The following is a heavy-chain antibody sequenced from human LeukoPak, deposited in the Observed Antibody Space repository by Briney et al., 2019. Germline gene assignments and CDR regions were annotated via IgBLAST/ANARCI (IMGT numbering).Heavy chain of an antibody. CDR3: TRDPDTSSKVDY. D-gene: IGHD6-6*01. CDR2: ISSSGSPL. CDR1: GFTFSDYY. V-gene: IGHV3-11*01. J-gene: IGHJ4*02. Sequence: GGSLRLSCATSGFTFSDYYMSWIRHAPGKGLEWVSYISSSGSPLYYADSVKGRFTISRDNANNSVFLQMNSLRAEDKAVYYCTRDPDTSSKVDYWGQGALVTVSS.